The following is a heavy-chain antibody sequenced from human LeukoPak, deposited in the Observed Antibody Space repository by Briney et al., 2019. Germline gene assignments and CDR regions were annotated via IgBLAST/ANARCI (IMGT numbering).Heavy chain of an antibody. Sequence: KPSETLSLTCAVSGGSISSGGYSWSWIRQPPGKGLEWIGYIYHSGSTYYNPSLKSRVTISVDRSKNQFSLKLSSVTAADTAVYYCAREGRRTDAFDIWGRGTMVTVSS. J-gene: IGHJ3*02. CDR3: AREGRRTDAFDI. V-gene: IGHV4-30-2*01. CDR2: IYHSGST. CDR1: GGSISSGGYS.